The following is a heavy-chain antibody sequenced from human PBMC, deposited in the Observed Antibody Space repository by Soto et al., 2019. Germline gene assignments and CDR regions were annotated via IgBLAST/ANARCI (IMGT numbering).Heavy chain of an antibody. CDR3: ATVTTSGIDY. D-gene: IGHD4-17*01. CDR1: GDTFTSDY. V-gene: IGHV1-46*01. J-gene: IGHJ4*02. CDR2: INPSGGT. Sequence: ASVKVSCKASGDTFTSDYMHWVRQAPGQGLEWMGIINPSGGTSYAQKLQGRVTMTTDTSTSTAYMELRSLRSSDTAVYYCATVTTSGIDYWGQGTLVTVSS.